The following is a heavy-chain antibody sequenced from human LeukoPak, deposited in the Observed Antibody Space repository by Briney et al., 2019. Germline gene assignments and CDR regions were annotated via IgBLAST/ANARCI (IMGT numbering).Heavy chain of an antibody. Sequence: GGSLRLSCTVSGFTVSSNSMSWVRQAPGKGLEWVSFIYSAGNTHYSDSVKGRFTISIDNSKNTLYLQMNSLRAEDTAVYYCAKDRRSGYGPFFDYWGQGTLVTVSS. CDR1: GFTVSSNS. D-gene: IGHD5-12*01. CDR3: AKDRRSGYGPFFDY. V-gene: IGHV3-53*01. CDR2: IYSAGNT. J-gene: IGHJ4*02.